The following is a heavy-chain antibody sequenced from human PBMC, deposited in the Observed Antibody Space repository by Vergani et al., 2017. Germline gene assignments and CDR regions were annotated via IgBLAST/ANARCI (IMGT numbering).Heavy chain of an antibody. CDR3: ARGNYYGAGTYVDP. V-gene: IGHV3-66*02. CDR1: GSTVSGNY. J-gene: IGHJ5*02. Sequence: EVQLVESGGGLVKPGGSLRLSCAASGSTVSGNYMTWVRQAPGKGLEWVSHIYSGDETYYADSVKGRVTISSDSSKNTLHLQINNLRVEDTAVYYCARGNYYGAGTYVDPWGQGTLVTVSS. CDR2: IYSGDET. D-gene: IGHD3-10*01.